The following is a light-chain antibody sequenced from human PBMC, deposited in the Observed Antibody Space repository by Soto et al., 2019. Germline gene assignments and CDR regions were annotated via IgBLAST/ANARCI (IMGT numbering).Light chain of an antibody. J-gene: IGKJ4*01. CDR3: QQDNLKSLS. CDR2: QAS. V-gene: IGKV1-5*03. Sequence: DIQMTQSPSTLSASIGDRVTITCRASQNISSWLSWYQQKPGKAPNLLIYQASILESGVPSRFSGRGSGTEFSLTIRSLQPYDFATFYCQQDNLKSLSVGGGTMVEIK. CDR1: QNISSW.